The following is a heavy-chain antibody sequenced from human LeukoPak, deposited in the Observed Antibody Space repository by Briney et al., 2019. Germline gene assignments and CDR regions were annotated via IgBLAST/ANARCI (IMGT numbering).Heavy chain of an antibody. J-gene: IGHJ4*02. V-gene: IGHV3-23*01. CDR3: AIRGLHVDY. CDR1: GFTVSSNY. CDR2: ISGSSGST. Sequence: GGSLRLSCAASGFTVSSNYMSWVRQAPGKGLEWVSAISGSSGSTYYADSVKGRFTISRDNSKNTLYLQMNSLRAEDTAVYYCAIRGLHVDYWGQETLVTVSS.